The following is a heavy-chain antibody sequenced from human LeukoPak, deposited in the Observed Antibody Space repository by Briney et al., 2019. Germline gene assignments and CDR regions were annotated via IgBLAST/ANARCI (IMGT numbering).Heavy chain of an antibody. J-gene: IGHJ4*02. D-gene: IGHD3-3*01. CDR3: ASETIFGVVISDY. CDR2: INTNTGNP. V-gene: IGHV7-4-1*02. CDR1: GYSFTRYA. Sequence: ASVKVSCKASGYSFTRYAMNWVRQAPGQGLEWMGWINTNTGNPTYAQGFTGRFVFSLDTSVSTAYLQISSLKAEDTAVYYCASETIFGVVISDYWGQGTLVTVSS.